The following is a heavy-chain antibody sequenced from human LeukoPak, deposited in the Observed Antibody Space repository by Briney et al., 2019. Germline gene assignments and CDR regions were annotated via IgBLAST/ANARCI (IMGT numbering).Heavy chain of an antibody. J-gene: IGHJ5*02. CDR3: ARRRFRLYSSSSRGFDP. D-gene: IGHD6-6*01. V-gene: IGHV4-34*01. CDR1: GGSFSGYY. CDR2: INHSGST. Sequence: SETLSLTCAVYGGSFSGYYWSWIRQPPGKGLEWIGEINHSGSTNYNPSLKSRVTISVDTSKNQFSLKLSSVTAADTAVYYCARRRFRLYSSSSRGFDPWGQGTLVTVSS.